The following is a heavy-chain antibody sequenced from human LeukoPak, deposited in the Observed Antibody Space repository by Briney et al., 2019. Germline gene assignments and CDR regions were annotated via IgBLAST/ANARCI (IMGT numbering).Heavy chain of an antibody. V-gene: IGHV4-4*07. D-gene: IGHD6-13*01. CDR1: GGSINFYY. Sequence: PSETLSLTCTVSGGSINFYYWSWIRQPAGRGLEWIGRIYSTGSTNYSPSLKSRVTMSVDKSKNQFSLNLSSVTAADTAVYYCARGIADPYSFDSWGQGTQVTVSS. CDR3: ARGIADPYSFDS. J-gene: IGHJ4*02. CDR2: IYSTGST.